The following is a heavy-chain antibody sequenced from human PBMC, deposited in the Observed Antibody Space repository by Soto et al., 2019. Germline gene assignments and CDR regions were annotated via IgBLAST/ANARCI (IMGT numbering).Heavy chain of an antibody. D-gene: IGHD3-22*01. Sequence: QVQLVQSGAEVKKPGSSVKVSCKASGGSLSNYGISWVRQAPGQGLEWMGAIIPVFGTPNYAQKFQDRVTITAAESTTTVYIEVTSLTSEDTAVYYCARGDATKIVVTTYYAMDVWGQGTTVTVSS. V-gene: IGHV1-69*12. J-gene: IGHJ6*02. CDR3: ARGDATKIVVTTYYAMDV. CDR1: GGSLSNYG. CDR2: IIPVFGTP.